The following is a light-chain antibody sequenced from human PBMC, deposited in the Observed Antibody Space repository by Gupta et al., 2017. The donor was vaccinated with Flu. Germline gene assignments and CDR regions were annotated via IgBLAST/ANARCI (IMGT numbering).Light chain of an antibody. CDR1: QSVSSSY. Sequence: RATLSCRASQSVSSSYLAWYQQKLGQAPRLLIYGVSSRATGIPDRFSGSGSGTDFTLTISRLEPEDFAVYYCQLYGSTPLYTFGQGTKLEIK. CDR2: GVS. J-gene: IGKJ2*01. CDR3: QLYGSTPLYT. V-gene: IGKV3-20*01.